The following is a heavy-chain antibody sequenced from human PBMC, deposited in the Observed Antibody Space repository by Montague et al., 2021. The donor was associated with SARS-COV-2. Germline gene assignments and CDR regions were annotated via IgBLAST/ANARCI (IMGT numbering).Heavy chain of an antibody. D-gene: IGHD3-3*01. CDR1: GDSISPYY. V-gene: IGHV4-59*01. CDR2: FSNNGGT. J-gene: IGHJ4*02. Sequence: SETLSLTCTVSGDSISPYYWGWIRQPPGRGLEWIAHFSNNGGTRYSPSTKSRVTISTDTSKNQFSLMMASVTAADTAVYFCARGPPYYGLDSWGQGTLVTVSS. CDR3: ARGPPYYGLDS.